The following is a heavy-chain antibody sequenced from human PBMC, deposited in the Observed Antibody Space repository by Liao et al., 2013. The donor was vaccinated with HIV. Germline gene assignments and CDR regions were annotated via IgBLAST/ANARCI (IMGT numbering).Heavy chain of an antibody. D-gene: IGHD3-22*01. CDR2: INHSGNT. Sequence: QVQLQQWGAGLLKPSETLSLTCAVYGGSINNYYWSWIRQPPGKGLEWIGEINHSGNTNYNPSLKSRVTISVDTYKRQFSLKLSSVTAADTAVYYCARDHYYDSSGYGVGAFDIWGQGTMVTVSS. CDR3: ARDHYYDSSGYGVGAFDI. V-gene: IGHV4-34*01. CDR1: GGSINNYY. J-gene: IGHJ3*02.